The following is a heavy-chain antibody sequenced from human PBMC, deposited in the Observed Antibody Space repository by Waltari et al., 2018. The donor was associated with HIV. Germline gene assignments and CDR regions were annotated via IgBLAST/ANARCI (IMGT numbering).Heavy chain of an antibody. V-gene: IGHV3-74*01. CDR3: ARDLSTYGHEFDY. CDR2: INTDGTEK. Sequence: DVRLEESGGNLVQPGGSLRLSCAASGFNFRSYWMHWIRHVPGKGLVGVSQINTDGTEKSYTYSVKGRFTISRDNTKNRLYLQMNSLRVEDSAIYYCARDLSTYGHEFDYWGQGTLVTVAS. CDR1: GFNFRSYW. J-gene: IGHJ4*02. D-gene: IGHD2-2*01.